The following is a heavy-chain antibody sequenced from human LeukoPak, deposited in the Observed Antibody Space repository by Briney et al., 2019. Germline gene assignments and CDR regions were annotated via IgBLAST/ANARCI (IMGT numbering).Heavy chain of an antibody. CDR1: GYTFANYG. Sequence: ASVKVSCKASGYTFANYGITWVRQAPGQGLEWMGWISAYHGITNYAQKLQDRVTMTTDTSTSTAYMELRSLRSDDTAVFYCARDLALYCSTTSCQDAFDIWGQGTMVTVSS. J-gene: IGHJ3*02. CDR2: ISAYHGIT. V-gene: IGHV1-18*01. D-gene: IGHD2-2*01. CDR3: ARDLALYCSTTSCQDAFDI.